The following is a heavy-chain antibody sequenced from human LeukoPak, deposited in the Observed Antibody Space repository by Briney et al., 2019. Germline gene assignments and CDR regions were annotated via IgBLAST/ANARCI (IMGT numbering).Heavy chain of an antibody. J-gene: IGHJ4*02. CDR3: AKKRRIATDSSDSFDS. CDR1: GFTFSSFC. V-gene: IGHV3-30*02. CDR2: IRYDGSTK. Sequence: GGSLRLSCAASGFTFSSFCMHWVRQRPGKGLEWVAFIRYDGSTKYYADSVKGRFTISRDNAKNTVYLQMSSLRPEDTALYHCAKKRRIATDSSDSFDSWGQGTLVTVSS. D-gene: IGHD3-22*01.